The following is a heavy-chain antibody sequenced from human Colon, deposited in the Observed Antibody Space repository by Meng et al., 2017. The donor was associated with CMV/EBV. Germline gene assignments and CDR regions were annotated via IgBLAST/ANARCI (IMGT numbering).Heavy chain of an antibody. CDR2: ISTNRNT. Sequence: LGELGPGRVEPCAAPSRACTVSGGSICTYSWSWIRPPGGEGLEWLGRISTNRNTDYNPSRNSRATIWLDTSNNQFSLKLTSVTAADTAVYYCVRGGYSGTQTGGVQEYWGQGTLVTVSS. D-gene: IGHD5-12*01. V-gene: IGHV4-4*07. CDR1: GGSICTYS. J-gene: IGHJ4*02. CDR3: VRGGYSGTQTGGVQEY.